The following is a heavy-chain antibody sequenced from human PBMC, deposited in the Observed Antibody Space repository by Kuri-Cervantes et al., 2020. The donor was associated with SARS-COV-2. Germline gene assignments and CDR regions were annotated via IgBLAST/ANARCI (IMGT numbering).Heavy chain of an antibody. CDR1: GLTFSSYT. CDR2: ITSSSTYI. D-gene: IGHD6-19*01. Sequence: GESLKISCAASGLTFSSYTMNWVRQAPGKGLEWASSITSSSTYIYYSDSVKGRFTISRDNSKNTLYLHMNSLRAEDTAVYYCAKDLAVAATITEYFQHWGQGTLVTVSS. J-gene: IGHJ1*01. CDR3: AKDLAVAATITEYFQH. V-gene: IGHV3-21*04.